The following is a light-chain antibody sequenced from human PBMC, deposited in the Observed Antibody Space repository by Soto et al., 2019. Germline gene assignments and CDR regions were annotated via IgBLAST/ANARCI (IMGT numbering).Light chain of an antibody. J-gene: IGKJ2*02. Sequence: EIVLTQSPATLSSSPGERATLSCRASQTVSSYLAWYQQKPGQAPRLLIYDVANRATGIPARFSASGSGTDFTLTISSLEPEDFAVYYCQQRNSWPRTFGQGTKVDIK. V-gene: IGKV3-11*01. CDR3: QQRNSWPRT. CDR1: QTVSSY. CDR2: DVA.